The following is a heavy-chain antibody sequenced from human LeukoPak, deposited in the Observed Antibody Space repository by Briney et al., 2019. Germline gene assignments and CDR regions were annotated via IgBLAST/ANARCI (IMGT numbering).Heavy chain of an antibody. D-gene: IGHD3-9*01. Sequence: PGGSLRLSCAASGFTFSSYWMSWVRQAPGKGLEWVANIKQDGSEKYYVDSVKGRFTISRDNAKNSLYLQMNSLRAEDTAVYYCARGRSYFDWLSRYDYWGQGTLVTVSS. CDR2: IKQDGSEK. CDR3: ARGRSYFDWLSRYDY. V-gene: IGHV3-7*01. CDR1: GFTFSSYW. J-gene: IGHJ4*02.